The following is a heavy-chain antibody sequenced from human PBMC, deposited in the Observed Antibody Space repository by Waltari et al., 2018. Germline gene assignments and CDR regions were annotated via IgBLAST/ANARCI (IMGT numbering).Heavy chain of an antibody. CDR2: RYSGGST. V-gene: IGHV3-53*02. J-gene: IGHJ3*01. D-gene: IGHD6-6*01. Sequence: EEQLVESGGGWIQPGGSLRLACAAAGLIVNPNYMTWVRQAPGKGLEWLSIRYSGGSTYYADSVRGRFTISRDNSKNTLYLQMDRLGAEDTALYYCARVQYASSAEAFDLWGQGTMVTVSS. CDR1: GLIVNPNY. CDR3: ARVQYASSAEAFDL.